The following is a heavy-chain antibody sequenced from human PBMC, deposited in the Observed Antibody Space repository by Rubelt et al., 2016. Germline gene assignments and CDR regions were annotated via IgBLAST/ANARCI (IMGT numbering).Heavy chain of an antibody. J-gene: IGHJ3*02. Sequence: QVQLQESGPGLVKPSGTLSLTCAVSGGSISSSNWWSWVRQPPGKGLEWIGEIYHSGSNYYNPSLKGGRTIYVDTSKNQFSLKRSRVTAADTAVYYCARETLSYAFDIWGQGTMVTVSS. CDR3: ARETLSYAFDI. CDR2: IYHSGSN. D-gene: IGHD6-6*01. V-gene: IGHV4-4*02. CDR1: GGSISSSNW.